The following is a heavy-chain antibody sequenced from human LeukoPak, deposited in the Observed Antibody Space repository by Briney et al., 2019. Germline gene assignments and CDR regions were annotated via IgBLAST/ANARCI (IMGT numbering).Heavy chain of an antibody. CDR2: IYTSGST. D-gene: IGHD6-19*01. J-gene: IGHJ6*03. Sequence: SETLSLTCAVSGGSISSGSYYWSWIRQPAGKGLEWIGRIYTSGSTNYNPSLKSRVTISVDTSKNQFSLKLSSVTAADTAVYYCARDQWYSSGWYGDYYYYMDVWGKGTTVTISS. CDR3: ARDQWYSSGWYGDYYYYMDV. CDR1: GGSISSGSYY. V-gene: IGHV4-61*02.